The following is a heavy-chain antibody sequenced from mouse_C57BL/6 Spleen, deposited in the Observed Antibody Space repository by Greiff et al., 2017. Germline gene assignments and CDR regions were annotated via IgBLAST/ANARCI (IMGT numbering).Heavy chain of an antibody. CDR3: ARRYYYGSSYGYFDV. V-gene: IGHV1-50*01. D-gene: IGHD1-1*01. Sequence: QVHVKQPGAELVKPGASVKLSCKASGYTFTSYWMQWVKQRPGQGLEWIGEIDPSDSYTNYNQKFKGKATLTVDTSSSTAYMQLSSLTSEDSAVYYCARRYYYGSSYGYFDVWGTGTTVTVSS. CDR2: IDPSDSYT. J-gene: IGHJ1*03. CDR1: GYTFTSYW.